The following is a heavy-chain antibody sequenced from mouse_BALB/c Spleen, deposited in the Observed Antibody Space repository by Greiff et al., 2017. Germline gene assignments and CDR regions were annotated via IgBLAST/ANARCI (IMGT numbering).Heavy chain of an antibody. Sequence: VQLVESGPGLVAPSQSLSITCTVSGFSLTSYGVHWVRQPPGKGLEWLGVIWAGGSTNYNSALMSRLSISKDNSKSQVFLKMNSLQTDDTAMYYCARGSITTATRFAYWGQGTLVTVSA. CDR1: GFSLTSYG. V-gene: IGHV2-9*02. CDR3: ARGSITTATRFAY. J-gene: IGHJ3*01. D-gene: IGHD1-2*01. CDR2: IWAGGST.